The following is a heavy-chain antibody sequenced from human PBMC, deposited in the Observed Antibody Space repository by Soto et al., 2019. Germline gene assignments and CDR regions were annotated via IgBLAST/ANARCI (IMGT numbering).Heavy chain of an antibody. Sequence: GGSQRLSCAASGFTFSSYGMHWVRQAPGKGLEWVAVISYDGSNKYYADSVKGRFTISRDNSKNTLYLQMNSLRAEDTAVYYCAKEYSYGSYYFDYWGQGTLVTVSS. CDR1: GFTFSSYG. J-gene: IGHJ4*02. V-gene: IGHV3-30*18. CDR3: AKEYSYGSYYFDY. CDR2: ISYDGSNK. D-gene: IGHD5-18*01.